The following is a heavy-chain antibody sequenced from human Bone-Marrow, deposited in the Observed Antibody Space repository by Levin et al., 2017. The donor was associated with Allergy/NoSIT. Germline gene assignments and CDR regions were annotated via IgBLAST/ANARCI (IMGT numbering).Heavy chain of an antibody. J-gene: IGHJ4*02. V-gene: IGHV3-48*02. CDR1: GFTFSRYS. Sequence: GESLKISCAASGFTFSRYSMNWVRQAPGRGLEWVSYISRSSSTISYADSVKGRFTISRDNAKNSLYLQMNSLRDEDTAVYYCARPDCSGTSCYYFCDSWGQGTLVTVSS. CDR3: ARPDCSGTSCYYFCDS. CDR2: ISRSSSTI. D-gene: IGHD2-2*01.